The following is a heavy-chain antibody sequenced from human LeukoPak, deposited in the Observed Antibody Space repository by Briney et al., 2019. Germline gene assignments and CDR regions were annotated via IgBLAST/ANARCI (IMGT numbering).Heavy chain of an antibody. Sequence: PGGSPRLSCAASGFTFSSYAMSWVRQAPGKGLEWVSAISGSGGSTYYADSVKGRFTISRDNSKNTLYLQMNSLRAEDTAVYYCAKSRGRWLQFFPGDYWGQGTLVTVSS. CDR1: GFTFSSYA. CDR2: ISGSGGST. V-gene: IGHV3-23*01. CDR3: AKSRGRWLQFFPGDY. J-gene: IGHJ4*02. D-gene: IGHD5-24*01.